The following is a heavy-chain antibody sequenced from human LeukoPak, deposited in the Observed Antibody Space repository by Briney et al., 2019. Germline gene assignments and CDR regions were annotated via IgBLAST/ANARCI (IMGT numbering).Heavy chain of an antibody. CDR3: ARINSYGYCNYYYGMDV. CDR2: ISYEGSNK. D-gene: IGHD5-18*01. V-gene: IGHV3-30*09. CDR1: SFTFSICD. J-gene: IGHJ6*02. Sequence: GGSLRLPCAAWSFTFSICDVQGLRQSRGRGGEGVADISYEGSNKYYADYVRRRFGISRDNSKNTLYLQMNSLRAEDTAVYYCARINSYGYCNYYYGMDVWGQGTTVTVSS.